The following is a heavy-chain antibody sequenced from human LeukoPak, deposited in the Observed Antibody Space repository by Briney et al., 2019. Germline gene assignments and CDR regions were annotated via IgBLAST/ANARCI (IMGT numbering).Heavy chain of an antibody. D-gene: IGHD3-3*01. Sequence: PSETLSLTCTVSGGSISSGGYYWSWIRQHPGEGLECIGYIYYRGSTNYNPPLKSRVTISVDTSKIQFSLKLSSVTAADTAVYYCARGRYDFWSGYYTDYYYGMDVWGQGTTVTVSS. CDR3: ARGRYDFWSGYYTDYYYGMDV. J-gene: IGHJ6*02. V-gene: IGHV4-31*03. CDR2: IYYRGST. CDR1: GGSISSGGYY.